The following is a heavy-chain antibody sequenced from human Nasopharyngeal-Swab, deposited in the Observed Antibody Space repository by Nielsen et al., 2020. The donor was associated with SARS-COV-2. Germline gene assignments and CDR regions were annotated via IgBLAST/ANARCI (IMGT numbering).Heavy chain of an antibody. V-gene: IGHV3-23*01. CDR2: TTNSGGST. Sequence: GWSLRLSCAASGFTFSNYVMNWVRQAPGKGLEWVSATTNSGGSTYYADSVKGRFTISRDNSKNTLFLQMNSLRAEDTAVYYCAKDKAHSTFDYWGQGTLVTVSS. D-gene: IGHD4-11*01. J-gene: IGHJ4*02. CDR1: GFTFSNYV. CDR3: AKDKAHSTFDY.